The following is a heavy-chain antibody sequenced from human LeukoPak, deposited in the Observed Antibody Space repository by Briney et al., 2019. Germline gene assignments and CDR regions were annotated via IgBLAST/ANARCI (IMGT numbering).Heavy chain of an antibody. CDR2: ISGSGGST. V-gene: IGHV3-23*01. CDR3: AKEDTAMGTGYYYGMDV. J-gene: IGHJ6*02. Sequence: PGGSLRLSCAASGFTFSSYAMSWVRQAPGKGLEWVSAISGSGGSTYYADSVKGRFAISRDNSKNTLYLQMNSLRAEDTAVYYCAKEDTAMGTGYYYGMDVWGQGTTVTVSS. CDR1: GFTFSSYA. D-gene: IGHD5-18*01.